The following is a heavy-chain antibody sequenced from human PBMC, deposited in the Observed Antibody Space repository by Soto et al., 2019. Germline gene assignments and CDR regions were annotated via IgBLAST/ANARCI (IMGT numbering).Heavy chain of an antibody. J-gene: IGHJ4*02. V-gene: IGHV4-31*03. Sequence: SETLSLTCTVSGGSISSGGYYWSWIRQHPGKGLEWIGYIYYSGSTYYNPSLKSRVTISVDTSKNQFSLKLSSVTAADTAVYYCARDSVYYDSSGYFDYWGQGTLVTVSS. CDR2: IYYSGST. CDR3: ARDSVYYDSSGYFDY. CDR1: GGSISSGGYY. D-gene: IGHD3-22*01.